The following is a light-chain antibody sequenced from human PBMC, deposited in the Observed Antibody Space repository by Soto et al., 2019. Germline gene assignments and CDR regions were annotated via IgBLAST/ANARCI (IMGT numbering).Light chain of an antibody. J-gene: IGLJ1*01. CDR2: DVT. CDR3: SSYSSSSISYV. CDR1: SSDVGGYKY. Sequence: LTQPASVSGSPGQSITISCAGSSSDVGGYKYVSWYQQLPGNAPKLIIYDVTIRPSGVSNRFSGSKSGYTASLTISGLQAEDEADYYCSSYSSSSISYVFGTGTKVTVL. V-gene: IGLV2-14*01.